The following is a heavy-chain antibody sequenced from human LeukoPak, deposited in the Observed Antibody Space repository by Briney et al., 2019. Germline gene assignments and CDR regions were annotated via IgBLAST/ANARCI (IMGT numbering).Heavy chain of an antibody. J-gene: IGHJ6*03. Sequence: SETLSLTCTVSGGSISSSSYYWGWIRQPPGKGLERIGSIYYSGSTYYNPSLKSRVTISVDTSKNQFSLKLSSVTAADTAVYYCARAPYGGNSHGDYYYYYYMDVWGKGTTVTVSS. D-gene: IGHD4-23*01. CDR1: GGSISSSSYY. CDR3: ARAPYGGNSHGDYYYYYYMDV. V-gene: IGHV4-39*07. CDR2: IYYSGST.